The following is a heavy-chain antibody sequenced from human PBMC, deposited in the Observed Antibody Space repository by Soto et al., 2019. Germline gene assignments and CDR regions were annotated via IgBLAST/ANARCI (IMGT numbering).Heavy chain of an antibody. CDR1: GFTFSSYG. J-gene: IGHJ6*02. CDR3: ARGQGGMDV. Sequence: QVQLVESGGGVVQPGRSLRLSCAASGFTFSSYGMHWVRQAPGKGLEWVAVIWYDGSNKYYADSVKGRFTISRDNPKNTLYLQMNSLRAEDTAVYYCARGQGGMDVWGQGTTVTVSS. CDR2: IWYDGSNK. V-gene: IGHV3-33*01.